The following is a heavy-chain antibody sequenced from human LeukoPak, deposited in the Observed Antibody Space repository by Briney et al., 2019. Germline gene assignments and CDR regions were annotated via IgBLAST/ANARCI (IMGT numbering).Heavy chain of an antibody. J-gene: IGHJ4*02. CDR2: SSSSGTTI. CDR3: ASQDVFRYHDY. Sequence: GRSLRLSCAASGFTFSSYEMNWVRQAPGKGLEWVSYSSSSGTTIYYAESVKGRFTISRDNAKNSLHLQMNSLRAEDTAVYYCASQDVFRYHDYWGQGTLVTVSS. CDR1: GFTFSSYE. V-gene: IGHV3-48*03. D-gene: IGHD2-2*01.